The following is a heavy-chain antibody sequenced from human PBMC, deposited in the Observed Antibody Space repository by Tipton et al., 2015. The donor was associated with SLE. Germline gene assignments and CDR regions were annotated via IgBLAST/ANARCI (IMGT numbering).Heavy chain of an antibody. J-gene: IGHJ4*02. Sequence: GSLRLSCAASGFSFSDYWMSWVRQAPGKGLEWVANIKPGSETYYVDSVKGRFTISRDNAKSSLYLQMNSLRAEDTAVYYCARDLYDYWGQGTLVTVSS. CDR1: GFSFSDYW. CDR2: IKPGSET. V-gene: IGHV3-7*01. D-gene: IGHD2-8*01. CDR3: ARDLYDY.